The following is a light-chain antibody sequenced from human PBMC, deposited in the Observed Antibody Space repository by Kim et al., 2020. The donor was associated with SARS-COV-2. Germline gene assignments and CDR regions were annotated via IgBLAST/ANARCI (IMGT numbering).Light chain of an antibody. V-gene: IGKV3-20*01. J-gene: IGKJ4*01. CDR2: GAS. Sequence: EIVLTQSPGTLSLSPGERAILSCTASQSVSSNFLAWLQQKGGQPPRLLIYGASRRATGIPDRFSGSGSGTNFTLSISRVEPEDFAVYYCFQYGTAPQGFGGGTKLE. CDR1: QSVSSNF. CDR3: FQYGTAPQG.